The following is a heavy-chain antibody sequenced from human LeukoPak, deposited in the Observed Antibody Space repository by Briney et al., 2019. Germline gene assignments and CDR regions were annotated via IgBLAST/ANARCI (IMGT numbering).Heavy chain of an antibody. CDR1: GFTVSSNY. Sequence: PGGSLRLSCAASGFTVSSNYMSWVRQAPGKGLEWVSVIYSGGSTNYADSVKGRFTISRDNSKNTLYLQMNRLRAEDTAVYYCARDPHCSGGTCYFDHWGQGTLVTVSS. CDR3: ARDPHCSGGTCYFDH. V-gene: IGHV3-53*01. CDR2: IYSGGST. J-gene: IGHJ4*02. D-gene: IGHD2-15*01.